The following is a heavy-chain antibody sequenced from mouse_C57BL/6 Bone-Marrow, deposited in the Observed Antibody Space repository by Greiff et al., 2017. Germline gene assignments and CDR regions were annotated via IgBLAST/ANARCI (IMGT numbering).Heavy chain of an antibody. J-gene: IGHJ3*01. D-gene: IGHD1-1*01. CDR2: INPYNGGT. CDR3: ARGGICYGSSSFAY. V-gene: IGHV1-19*01. Sequence: VQLQQSGPVLVKPGASVKMSCKASGYTFTDYYMNWVKQSHGKSLEWIGVINPYNGGTSYNQKFKGKATLTVDKSSSTAYMELNSLTSEDSAVYYCARGGICYGSSSFAYWGQGTLVTVSA. CDR1: GYTFTDYY.